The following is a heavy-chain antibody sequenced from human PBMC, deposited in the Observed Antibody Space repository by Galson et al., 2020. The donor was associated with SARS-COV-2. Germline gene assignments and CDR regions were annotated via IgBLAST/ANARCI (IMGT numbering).Heavy chain of an antibody. D-gene: IGHD5-18*01. CDR1: GGSISSSSYY. Sequence: SETLSLTCTVSGGSISSSSYYWGWIRQPPAKGLEWIGSIYYSGSTYYNPSLKSRVTISVDTSKNQFSLKLSSVTAADTAVYYCARRGGYETLGYYYGMDVWGQGTTVTVSS. CDR3: ARRGGYETLGYYYGMDV. CDR2: IYYSGST. J-gene: IGHJ6*02. V-gene: IGHV4-39*01.